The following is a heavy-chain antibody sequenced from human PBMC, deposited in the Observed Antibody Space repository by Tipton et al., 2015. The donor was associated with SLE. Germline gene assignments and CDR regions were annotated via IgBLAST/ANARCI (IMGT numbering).Heavy chain of an antibody. CDR1: GYTFSNYG. CDR2: ISTYNGNT. D-gene: IGHD2-21*02. J-gene: IGHJ3*02. CDR3: ARGRMTRYGFDI. Sequence: QLVQSGAEVKKAGASMKVSRKASGYTFSNYGISWVRQAPGQGLEWMGWISTYNGNTNSAQKLQGRVTMTTDTSTSTAYMELRSLRSDDTAVYYCARGRMTRYGFDIWGQGTMVTVSS. V-gene: IGHV1-18*01.